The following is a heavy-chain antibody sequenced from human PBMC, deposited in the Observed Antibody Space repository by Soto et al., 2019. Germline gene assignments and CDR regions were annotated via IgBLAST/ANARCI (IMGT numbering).Heavy chain of an antibody. V-gene: IGHV3-30-3*01. CDR1: GFTFNRYA. Sequence: PGGSLRLSCAASGFTFNRYAMHWVRQAPGKGLEWVAVISYDGSNKYYADSEKGRFTISRDNSKNTLYLQMNSLRAEDTAVYYCAKTVEPAAIPDYYYYGMDVWGQGTTVTVSS. CDR2: ISYDGSNK. J-gene: IGHJ6*02. D-gene: IGHD2-2*02. CDR3: AKTVEPAAIPDYYYYGMDV.